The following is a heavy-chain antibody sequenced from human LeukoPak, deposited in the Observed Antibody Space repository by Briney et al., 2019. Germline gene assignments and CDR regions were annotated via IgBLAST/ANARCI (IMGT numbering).Heavy chain of an antibody. CDR1: GFTFSSYV. D-gene: IGHD3-22*01. V-gene: IGHV3-53*01. J-gene: IGHJ4*02. Sequence: PGRSLRLSCAASGFTFSSYVMHWVRQAPGKGLEWVSVIYSGGSTYYADSVKGRFTISRDNSKNTLYLQMNSLRAEDTAVYYCASWTYYYDSSGYYWGQGTLVTVSS. CDR2: IYSGGST. CDR3: ASWTYYYDSSGYY.